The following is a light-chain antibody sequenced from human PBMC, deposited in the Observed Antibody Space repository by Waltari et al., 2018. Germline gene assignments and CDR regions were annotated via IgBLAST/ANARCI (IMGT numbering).Light chain of an antibody. CDR3: QQHYDTPLT. CDR1: QSVFYNSNNKNY. Sequence: DIVMTQSPDSLAVSLGERATIHCTSSQSVFYNSNNKNYLAWYQHKPGQPPKLLIYWASTRESGVPDRFSGSGSGTDFTLTISSLQAEDVAVYYCQQHYDTPLTFGPGTKVDVK. CDR2: WAS. V-gene: IGKV4-1*01. J-gene: IGKJ3*01.